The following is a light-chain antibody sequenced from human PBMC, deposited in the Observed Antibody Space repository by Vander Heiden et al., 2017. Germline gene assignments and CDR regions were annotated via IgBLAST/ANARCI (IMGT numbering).Light chain of an antibody. CDR2: GAS. Sequence: EIVMTQSPATLSVSPGERATLSCRASQSVSSNLAWYQQKPGQAPRLLIYGASTMATGIPARFSGSGSGTEFTLTISSLQSEDFAVYYCQQDKNSPPITFGGGTKVEIK. J-gene: IGKJ4*01. CDR3: QQDKNSPPIT. CDR1: QSVSSN. V-gene: IGKV3-15*01.